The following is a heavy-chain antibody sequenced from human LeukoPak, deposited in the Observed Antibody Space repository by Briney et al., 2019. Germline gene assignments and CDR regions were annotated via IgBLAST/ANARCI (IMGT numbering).Heavy chain of an antibody. J-gene: IGHJ4*02. V-gene: IGHV3-23*01. Sequence: PGRSLRLSCAASGFTFNTYGMHWVRQAPGKGLEWVSAISGSGGSTYYTDSVKGRFTISRDNSRRTWYLQMNSLRAEDTAVYYCARTCGGDCYGTFDYWGQGTLVTVSS. CDR1: GFTFNTYG. CDR3: ARTCGGDCYGTFDY. D-gene: IGHD2-21*02. CDR2: ISGSGGST.